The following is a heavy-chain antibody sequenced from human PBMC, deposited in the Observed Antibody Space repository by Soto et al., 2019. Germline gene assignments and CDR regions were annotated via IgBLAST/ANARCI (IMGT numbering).Heavy chain of an antibody. D-gene: IGHD3-9*01. CDR1: GFTFSSYA. V-gene: IGHV3-23*01. CDR2: ISGSGGST. J-gene: IGHJ4*02. CDR3: AKFAEGTYYDILTGYEDYYFDY. Sequence: GGSLRLSFAASGFTFSSYAMSWVRQAPGKGLEWVSAISGSGGSTYYADSVKGRFTISRDNSKNTLYLQMNSLRAEDTAVYYCAKFAEGTYYDILTGYEDYYFDYWGQGTLVTVSS.